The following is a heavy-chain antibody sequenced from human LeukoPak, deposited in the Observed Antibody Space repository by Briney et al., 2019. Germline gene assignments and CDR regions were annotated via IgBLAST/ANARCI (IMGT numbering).Heavy chain of an antibody. D-gene: IGHD1-14*01. V-gene: IGHV3-30-3*01. CDR3: ARPRKGYNWFDP. CDR2: ISYDGGNK. J-gene: IGHJ5*02. Sequence: PGGSLRLSCAASGFTFSSYAMHWVRQAPGKGLEWVAVISYDGGNKYYADSVKGRFTISRDNSKNTLYLQMNSLRAEDTAVYYCARPRKGYNWFDPWGQGTLVTVSS. CDR1: GFTFSSYA.